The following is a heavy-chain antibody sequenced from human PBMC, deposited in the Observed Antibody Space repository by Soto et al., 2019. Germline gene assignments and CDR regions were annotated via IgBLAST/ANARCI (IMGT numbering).Heavy chain of an antibody. J-gene: IGHJ5*02. CDR1: GFSLSTSGVG. CDR3: ALRDGADNWFDP. V-gene: IGHV2-5*01. Sequence: SGPTLVNPTHALTLTCTFSGFSLSTSGVGVGWIRQPPGKALEWLALIYWNDDKRYSPSLKSRLTITKDTSKNQVVLTMTNMDPVDTATYYCALRDGADNWFDPWGKGTLVTVSS. D-gene: IGHD1-26*01. CDR2: IYWNDDK.